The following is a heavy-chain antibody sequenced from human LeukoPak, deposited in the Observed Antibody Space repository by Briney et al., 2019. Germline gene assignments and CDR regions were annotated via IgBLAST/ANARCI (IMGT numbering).Heavy chain of an antibody. D-gene: IGHD3-3*01. Sequence: GGSLRLSCAASGFTFKNFAMSWARQAPGKGLEWVSSISGSGARTYYADSVKGRFTISRDKFRNTVSLQMNSLRDEDTAAYYCAKGDSDYDFCLLNWGQGTLVTVSS. CDR2: ISGSGART. CDR3: AKGDSDYDFCLLN. V-gene: IGHV3-23*01. CDR1: GFTFKNFA. J-gene: IGHJ4*02.